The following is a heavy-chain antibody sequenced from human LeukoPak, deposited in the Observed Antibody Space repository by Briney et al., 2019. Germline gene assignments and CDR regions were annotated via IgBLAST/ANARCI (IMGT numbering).Heavy chain of an antibody. V-gene: IGHV3-30*03. D-gene: IGHD6-19*01. Sequence: GGSLRLSCAASGFTFSSYGMHWVRQAPGKGLEWVAVISYDGSNKYYADSVKGRFTISRDNSKNTLYLQMNSLRAEDTAVYYCARDEDGPSGWYNWFDPWGQGTLVTVSS. CDR1: GFTFSSYG. J-gene: IGHJ5*02. CDR2: ISYDGSNK. CDR3: ARDEDGPSGWYNWFDP.